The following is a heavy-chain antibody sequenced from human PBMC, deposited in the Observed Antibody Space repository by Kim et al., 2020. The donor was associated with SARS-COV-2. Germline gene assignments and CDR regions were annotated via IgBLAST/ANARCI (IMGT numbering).Heavy chain of an antibody. CDR3: AREGDYDNRDDAFDI. D-gene: IGHD3-9*01. V-gene: IGHV6-1*01. Sequence: VSVKSRITINPDTSKNQFSLQLNSVTPEDTAVYYCAREGDYDNRDDAFDIWGQGTMVTVSS. J-gene: IGHJ3*02.